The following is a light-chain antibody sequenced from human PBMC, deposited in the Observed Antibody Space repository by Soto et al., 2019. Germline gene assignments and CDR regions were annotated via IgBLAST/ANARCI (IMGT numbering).Light chain of an antibody. Sequence: EIVMTQSPATLSVSPGESATLSCRASQSVNSNLAWYQQKPGQAPRLLIYGASTRATGLPARFSGRGSGTEFTLTISSLQSEDFAVSYCQQYNNWPPLTVVGGTKVEIK. CDR1: QSVNSN. V-gene: IGKV3-15*01. J-gene: IGKJ4*01. CDR3: QQYNNWPPLT. CDR2: GAS.